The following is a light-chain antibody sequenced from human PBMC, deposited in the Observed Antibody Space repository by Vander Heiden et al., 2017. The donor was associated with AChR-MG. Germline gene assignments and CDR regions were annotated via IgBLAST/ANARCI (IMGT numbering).Light chain of an antibody. V-gene: IGKV3-15*01. Sequence: EIVMTQSPATLSVSPGERATLSCRASQSVSSNLAWYQQKPGQAPRLLIYGASSGSGTEFTLTISSLQSEDFAVYYCQQYNNWPYTFGQGTKLEIK. CDR2: GAS. J-gene: IGKJ2*01. CDR3: QQYNNWPYT. CDR1: QSVSSN.